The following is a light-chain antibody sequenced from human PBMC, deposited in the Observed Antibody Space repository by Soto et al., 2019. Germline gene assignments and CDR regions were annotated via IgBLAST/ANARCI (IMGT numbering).Light chain of an antibody. J-gene: IGKJ5*01. CDR1: ESVITY. CDR2: TAS. V-gene: IGKV1-39*01. CDR3: QQRSTWPPIP. Sequence: IQMTQSPSSLSASVGDRVTITFRASESVITYLNWYRQKPGKAPNLLIHTASTLESGVPTRFSGSGSGADFTLTISSLEPEDFAVYYCQQRSTWPPIPFAQGTRLE.